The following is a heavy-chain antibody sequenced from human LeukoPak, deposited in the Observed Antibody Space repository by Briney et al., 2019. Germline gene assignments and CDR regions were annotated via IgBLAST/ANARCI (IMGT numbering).Heavy chain of an antibody. CDR2: ISGSGGST. Sequence: GGSPRLSCAASGFTFSSYAMSWVRQAPGKGLERVSAISGSGGSTYYADSVKGRFTISRDNSKNTLYLQMNSLRAEDTAVYYCARDRSYYDFWSGYYSYWGQGTLVTVSS. D-gene: IGHD3-3*01. CDR3: ARDRSYYDFWSGYYSY. V-gene: IGHV3-23*01. J-gene: IGHJ4*02. CDR1: GFTFSSYA.